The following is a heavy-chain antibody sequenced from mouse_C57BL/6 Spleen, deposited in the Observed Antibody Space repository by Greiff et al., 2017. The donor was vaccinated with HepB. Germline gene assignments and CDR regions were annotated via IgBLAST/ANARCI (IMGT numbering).Heavy chain of an antibody. Sequence: VQLQQSGAELVRPGSSVKLSCKASGYTFTSYWMHWVKQRPIQGLEWIGNIDPSDSETHYNQKFKDKATLTVDKSSSTAYMQLSSLTSADSAVCDSARDGNDVFDYWGQGTTLTVSS. CDR3: ARDGNDVFDY. V-gene: IGHV1-52*01. D-gene: IGHD2-2*01. CDR2: IDPSDSET. J-gene: IGHJ2*01. CDR1: GYTFTSYW.